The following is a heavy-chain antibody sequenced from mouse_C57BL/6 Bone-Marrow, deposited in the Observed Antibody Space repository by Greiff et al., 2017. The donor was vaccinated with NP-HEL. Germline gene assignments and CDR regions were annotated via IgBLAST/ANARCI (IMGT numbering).Heavy chain of an antibody. CDR1: GFNIKDDY. CDR2: IDPENGDT. D-gene: IGHD2-3*01. V-gene: IGHV14-4*01. CDR3: TTKGIYDGYLFAY. J-gene: IGHJ3*01. Sequence: VQLQQSGAELVRPGASVKLSCTASGFNIKDDYMHWVKQRPEQGLEWIGWIDPENGDTEYASKFQGKATITADTSATTASLQLSSLTSEDTAVYYCTTKGIYDGYLFAYWGQGTLVTVSA.